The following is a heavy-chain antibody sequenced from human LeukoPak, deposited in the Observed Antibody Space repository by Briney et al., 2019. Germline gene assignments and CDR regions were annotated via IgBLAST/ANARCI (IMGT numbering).Heavy chain of an antibody. D-gene: IGHD5-12*01. CDR3: ARQASGRWLRHYYYYMDV. Sequence: SETLSLTCIVSGGSISSTNYYWGWIRQPPGKGLEWIGSIYYSGSTYYNPSLKSQVTISVDTSKSQFSLKLSSVTAADTAVYFCARQASGRWLRHYYYYMDVWGKGTTVTVSS. J-gene: IGHJ6*03. V-gene: IGHV4-39*01. CDR1: GGSISSTNYY. CDR2: IYYSGST.